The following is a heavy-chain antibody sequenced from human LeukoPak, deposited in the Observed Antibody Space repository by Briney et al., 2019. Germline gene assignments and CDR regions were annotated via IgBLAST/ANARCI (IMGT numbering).Heavy chain of an antibody. D-gene: IGHD2-2*01. J-gene: IGHJ6*02. CDR3: ARASMTDGIVVVPAAPVNGPYGMDV. CDR1: GGTFSSYA. CDR2: IIPILGIA. Sequence: GASVKVSCKASGGTFSSYAISWVRQAPGQGLEWMGRIIPILGIANYAQKFQGRVTITADKSTSTAYMELSSLRSEDTAVYYCARASMTDGIVVVPAAPVNGPYGMDVWGQGTTVTVSS. V-gene: IGHV1-69*04.